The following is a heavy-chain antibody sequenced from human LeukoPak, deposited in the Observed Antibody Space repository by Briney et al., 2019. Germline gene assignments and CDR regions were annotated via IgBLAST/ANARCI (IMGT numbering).Heavy chain of an antibody. D-gene: IGHD3-9*01. J-gene: IGHJ4*02. Sequence: SETLSLTCNVSGDYITTTNYYWAWIRQPPGKGLEWIASVFYSGTTYYNPSLKSRVTISMDTSREQISLRLTSVTATDTAIYYCARRSRLYRHETTGYHDSWGQGTLVTVSS. CDR1: GDYITTTNYY. CDR3: ARRSRLYRHETTGYHDS. V-gene: IGHV4-39*01. CDR2: VFYSGTT.